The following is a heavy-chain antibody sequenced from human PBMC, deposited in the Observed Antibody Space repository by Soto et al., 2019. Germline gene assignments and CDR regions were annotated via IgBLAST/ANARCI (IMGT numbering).Heavy chain of an antibody. V-gene: IGHV4-34*01. Sequence: TSETLSLTCAVYGGSFSGYYWSWIRQPPGKGLEWIGEINHSGSTNYNPSLKSRVTISVDTSKNQFSLKLSSVTAADTAVYYCARVRRKVRYYDSSGYYYGGWFDPWGQGTLVTVSS. J-gene: IGHJ5*02. CDR3: ARVRRKVRYYDSSGYYYGGWFDP. D-gene: IGHD3-22*01. CDR2: INHSGST. CDR1: GGSFSGYY.